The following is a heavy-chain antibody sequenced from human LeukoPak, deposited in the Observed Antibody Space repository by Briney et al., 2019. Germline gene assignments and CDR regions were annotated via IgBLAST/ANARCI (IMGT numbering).Heavy chain of an antibody. J-gene: IGHJ4*02. D-gene: IGHD3-22*01. CDR2: INWNGGST. V-gene: IGHV3-20*04. CDR3: ASSYYYDSSGYYHY. Sequence: PGGSLRLSCAASGFTFDDYGMSWVRQAPGKGLEWVSGINWNGGSTGYADSVKGRFTISRDNAKNSLYLQMNSLRAEDTALYYCASSYYYDSSGYYHYWGQGTLVTVSS. CDR1: GFTFDDYG.